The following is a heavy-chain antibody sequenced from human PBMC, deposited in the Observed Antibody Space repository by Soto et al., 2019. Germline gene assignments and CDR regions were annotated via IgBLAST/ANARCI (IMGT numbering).Heavy chain of an antibody. CDR3: ARRIAAAGGGAFDI. CDR2: IYYSGST. Sequence: PSETLSLTCTVSGCSISSGGYYWSWIRQHPGKGLEWIGYIYYSGSTYYNPSLKSRVTISVDTSKNQFSLKLSSVTAADTAVYYCARRIAAAGGGAFDIWGQGTMVTVSS. V-gene: IGHV4-31*03. CDR1: GCSISSGGYY. D-gene: IGHD6-13*01. J-gene: IGHJ3*02.